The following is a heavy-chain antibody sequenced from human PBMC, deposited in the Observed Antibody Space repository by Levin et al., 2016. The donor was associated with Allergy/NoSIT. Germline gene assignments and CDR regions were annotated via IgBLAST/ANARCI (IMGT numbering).Heavy chain of an antibody. CDR3: ARGRGALPGYYYGMDV. D-gene: IGHD3-10*01. Sequence: GESLKISCAASGFTFSSYAMHWVRQAPGKGLEWVAVISYDGSNKYYADSVKGRFTISRDNSKNTLYLQMNSLRAEDTAVYYCARGRGALPGYYYGMDVWGQGTTVTVSS. V-gene: IGHV3-30*04. CDR2: ISYDGSNK. J-gene: IGHJ6*02. CDR1: GFTFSSYA.